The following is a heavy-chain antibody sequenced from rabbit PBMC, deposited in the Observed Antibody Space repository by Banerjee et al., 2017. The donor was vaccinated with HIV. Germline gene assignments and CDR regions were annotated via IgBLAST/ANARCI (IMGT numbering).Heavy chain of an antibody. Sequence: QEQLVESGGGLVQPGASLTLTCTASGFSFSSSDYMCWVRQAPGKGLEWIACIAGSSSGFTYSATWAKGRFTCSKTSSTTVTLQMTSLTVADTATYFCGRGSGDVGWGYLIWGPGTLVTVS. CDR2: IAGSSSGFT. J-gene: IGHJ2*01. CDR3: GRGSGDVGWGYLI. V-gene: IGHV1S45*01. D-gene: IGHD2-1*01. CDR1: GFSFSSSDY.